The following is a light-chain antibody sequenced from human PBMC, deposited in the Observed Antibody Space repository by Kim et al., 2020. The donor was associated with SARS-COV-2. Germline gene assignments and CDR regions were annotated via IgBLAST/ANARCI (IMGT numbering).Light chain of an antibody. Sequence: SYELTQPLSVSVALGQTARITCGANNIESKNVHWYQQKPGQAPVLVIYKDTKRPSGIPERISGSNSGNTATLTISRAQAGDEADYYCQVWDRNTPVVFGGRTQLTVL. CDR1: NIESKN. CDR3: QVWDRNTPVV. V-gene: IGLV3-9*01. CDR2: KDT. J-gene: IGLJ3*02.